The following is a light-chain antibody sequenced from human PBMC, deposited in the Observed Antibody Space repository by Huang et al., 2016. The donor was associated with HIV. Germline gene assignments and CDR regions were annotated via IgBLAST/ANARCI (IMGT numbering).Light chain of an antibody. V-gene: IGKV3-15*01. Sequence: EVVMTQSPATLSLSPGERATLSCRASQSVSTNLAWYQQKPGQAPRLRIYGASTRATGIPGRFSGSGSGTEFTLTISSLQSEDFVVYYCQQYYNWPPYTFGQGTKLEIK. J-gene: IGKJ2*01. CDR1: QSVSTN. CDR2: GAS. CDR3: QQYYNWPPYT.